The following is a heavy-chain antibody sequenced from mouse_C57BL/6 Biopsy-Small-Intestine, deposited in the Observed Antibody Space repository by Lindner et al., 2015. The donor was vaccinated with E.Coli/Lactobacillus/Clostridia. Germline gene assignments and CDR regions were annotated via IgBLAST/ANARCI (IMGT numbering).Heavy chain of an antibody. J-gene: IGHJ1*01. V-gene: IGHV1-81*01. D-gene: IGHD1-1*01. CDR3: ARTGYDKRDYYYGMDV. CDR2: IIPIFGTA. Sequence: SVKVSCKASGGTFSSYGFSWVRQAPGQGLEWMGGIIPIFGTANYAQRFQGRVTVTADESTSTAYMELSSLRSEDTAVYYCARTGYDKRDYYYGMDVWGQGTTVTVSS. CDR1: GGTFSSYG.